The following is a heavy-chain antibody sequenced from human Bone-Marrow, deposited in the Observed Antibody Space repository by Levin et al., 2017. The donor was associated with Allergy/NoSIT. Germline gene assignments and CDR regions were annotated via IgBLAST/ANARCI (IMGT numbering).Heavy chain of an antibody. V-gene: IGHV4-61*01. J-gene: IGHJ4*02. Sequence: PSETLSLTCTVSGASVSSGSYYWTWIRQAPGTGLECIGFMLYTGYRSYNPSLQSRVTMSLDTSKNQFSLRLTSATAADTAMYYCARDAVGAAAGSLAYWGQGALVTVSS. CDR2: MLYTGYR. CDR3: ARDAVGAAAGSLAY. CDR1: GASVSSGSYY. D-gene: IGHD1-26*01.